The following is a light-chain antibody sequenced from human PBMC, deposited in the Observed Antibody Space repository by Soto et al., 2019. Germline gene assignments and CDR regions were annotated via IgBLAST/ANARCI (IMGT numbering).Light chain of an antibody. CDR3: QRENDWPFA. CDR2: GAS. J-gene: IGKJ2*01. CDR1: ETLINF. Sequence: EIVLTQSPATLCVSPGERVTLSCRASETLINFLAWYQQQPGKAPRLLIYGASTRATGVPARFSGSGSETALTLTISILQSEDFAVYYCQRENDWPFAVGQETKLQI. V-gene: IGKV3-15*01.